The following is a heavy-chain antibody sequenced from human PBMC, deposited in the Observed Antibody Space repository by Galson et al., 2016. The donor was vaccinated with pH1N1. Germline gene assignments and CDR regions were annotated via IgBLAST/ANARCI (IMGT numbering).Heavy chain of an antibody. CDR2: ISNDALTT. J-gene: IGHJ4*02. CDR3: AKTVGSTLGH. D-gene: IGHD2-15*01. Sequence: SLRLSCATSGFTFSSNAMSWARQAPGKGLEWISTISNDALTTYYADSVKGRFTISRDNSKKTAYLQMNTLSAEDTAVYFCAKTVGSTLGHWGQGTLVTVSS. CDR1: GFTFSSNA. V-gene: IGHV3-23*01.